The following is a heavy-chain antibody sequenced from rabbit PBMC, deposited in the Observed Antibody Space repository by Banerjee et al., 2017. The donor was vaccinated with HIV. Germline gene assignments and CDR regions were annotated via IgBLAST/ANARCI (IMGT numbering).Heavy chain of an antibody. J-gene: IGHJ3*01. CDR3: ARAEYTYGDAGYPYTRLDL. D-gene: IGHD6-1*01. V-gene: IGHV1S43*01. CDR2: IYTGSGNP. Sequence: QEQLVESGGGLVTLGGSLKLSCKASGIDFSSRYWICWVRQAPGKGLEWIGCIYTGSGNPYYASWVNGRFTISSDNAQNTVDLQMNSLTAADTATYFCARAEYTYGDAGYPYTRLDLWGQGTLVTVS. CDR1: GIDFSSRYW.